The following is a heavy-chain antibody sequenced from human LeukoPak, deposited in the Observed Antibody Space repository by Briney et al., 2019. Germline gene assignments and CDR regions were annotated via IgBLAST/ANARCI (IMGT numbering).Heavy chain of an antibody. CDR2: INHSGST. CDR3: ARESDPITGYFYYYMDV. Sequence: AETLSLTCGVYGGSLRGYYWSWIRQPPGKGLEWVGEINHSGSTNYNPSFWGRVTISVDTSKNQFFLKLNSVTAADTAVYYCARESDPITGYFYYYMDVWGRGTTVTVSS. J-gene: IGHJ6*03. D-gene: IGHD3-10*01. V-gene: IGHV4-34*01. CDR1: GGSLRGYY.